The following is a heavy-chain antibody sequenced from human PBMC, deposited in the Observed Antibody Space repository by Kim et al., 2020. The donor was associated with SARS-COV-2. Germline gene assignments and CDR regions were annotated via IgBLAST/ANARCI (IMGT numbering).Heavy chain of an antibody. CDR2: ISSSGDTI. CDR3: ASLPDPSWFDP. J-gene: IGHJ5*02. Sequence: GGSLRLSCAASGFTLSTYSMNWVRQAPGKGLEWLSYISSSGDTIYYADSVKGRFTISRDTAKNSLYLQMNSLREEDTAVYYCASLPDPSWFDPWGQGTLVTVSS. V-gene: IGHV3-48*02. CDR1: GFTLSTYS.